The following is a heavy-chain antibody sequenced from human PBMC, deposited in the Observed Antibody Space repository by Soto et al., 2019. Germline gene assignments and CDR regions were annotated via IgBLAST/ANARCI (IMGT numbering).Heavy chain of an antibody. J-gene: IGHJ6*02. CDR2: IRSKAYGGTT. CDR3: TRQVGYCSSTSCYWAYGDYYYGMDV. CDR1: GFTFGDYA. D-gene: IGHD2-2*01. V-gene: IGHV3-49*04. Sequence: GGSLRLSCTASGFTFGDYAMSWVRQAPGKGLEWVGFIRSKAYGGTTEYAASVKGRFTISRDDSKSIAYLQMNSLKTEDTAVYYCTRQVGYCSSTSCYWAYGDYYYGMDVWGQGTTVTVSS.